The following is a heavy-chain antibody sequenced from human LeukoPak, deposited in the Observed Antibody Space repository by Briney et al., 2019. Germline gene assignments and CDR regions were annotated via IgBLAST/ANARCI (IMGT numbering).Heavy chain of an antibody. CDR1: GFTFSSYS. V-gene: IGHV3-21*01. Sequence: PGGSLRLSCAASGFTFSSYSMNWVRQAPGKGLEWVSSISSSSSYIYYADSVKGRFTISRDNAKNSLYPQMNSLRAEDTAVYYCARSDTAMVIDAFDIWGQGTMVTVSS. J-gene: IGHJ3*02. CDR3: ARSDTAMVIDAFDI. D-gene: IGHD5-18*01. CDR2: ISSSSSYI.